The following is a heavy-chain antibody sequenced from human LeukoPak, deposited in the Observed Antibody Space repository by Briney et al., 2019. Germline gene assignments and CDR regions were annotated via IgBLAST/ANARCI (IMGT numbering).Heavy chain of an antibody. J-gene: IGHJ5*02. D-gene: IGHD3-3*01. CDR3: ARQYYDFWSGYWRANWFDP. CDR2: IYYSGST. CDR1: GGSISSSSYY. Sequence: SETLSLACTVSGGSISSSSYYWGWIRQPPGKGLEWIGCIYYSGSTYYNPSLKGRVTISVDTSKSQFSLTLSSVTAADTAVYYCARQYYDFWSGYWRANWFDPWGQGTLVTVSS. V-gene: IGHV4-39*01.